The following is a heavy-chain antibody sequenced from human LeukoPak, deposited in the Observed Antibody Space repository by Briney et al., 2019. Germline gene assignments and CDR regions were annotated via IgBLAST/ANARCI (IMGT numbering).Heavy chain of an antibody. J-gene: IGHJ4*02. CDR2: ISAYNGNT. Sequence: ASVKVSCKASGYTFTSYGISWVRQAPGQGLEWMGWISAYNGNTNYAQKLQGRVTMTTDTSTSTAYMELRSLRSDDTAVYYCARDPTGGIAAVKASSFDYWGQGTLVTVSS. V-gene: IGHV1-18*01. CDR3: ARDPTGGIAAVKASSFDY. D-gene: IGHD6-13*01. CDR1: GYTFTSYG.